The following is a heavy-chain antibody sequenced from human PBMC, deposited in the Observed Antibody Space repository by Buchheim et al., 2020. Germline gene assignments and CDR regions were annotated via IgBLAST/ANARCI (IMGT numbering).Heavy chain of an antibody. V-gene: IGHV4-34*01. J-gene: IGHJ6*02. D-gene: IGHD2-15*01. CDR3: ARSGVRGYCSGGSCLAYYYYGMDV. CDR1: GGSFSGYY. Sequence: QVQLQQWGAGLLKPSETLSLTCAVYGGSFSGYYWSWIRQPPGKGLEWIGEINHSGSTNYNPSLKSRVTISVDTSKNQFSLKLSSVTAADTAVYYCARSGVRGYCSGGSCLAYYYYGMDVWGQGTT. CDR2: INHSGST.